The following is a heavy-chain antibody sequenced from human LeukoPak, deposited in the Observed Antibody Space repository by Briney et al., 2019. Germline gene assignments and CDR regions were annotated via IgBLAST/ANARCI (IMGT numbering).Heavy chain of an antibody. Sequence: GGSLRLSCAASGFTFSSYAMSWVRQAPGKGLEWVSAISGSGGSTYYADSVKGRFTISRDNSKNTLYLQMNSLRAEDTAVYYCAKGGVPAAKGYYYYMDVWGKGTTVTVSS. CDR3: AKGGVPAAKGYYYYMDV. J-gene: IGHJ6*03. D-gene: IGHD2-2*01. V-gene: IGHV3-23*01. CDR1: GFTFSSYA. CDR2: ISGSGGST.